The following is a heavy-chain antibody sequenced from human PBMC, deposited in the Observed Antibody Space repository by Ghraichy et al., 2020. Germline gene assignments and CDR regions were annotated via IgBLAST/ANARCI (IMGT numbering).Heavy chain of an antibody. J-gene: IGHJ3*02. Sequence: SETLSLTCTVSGGSISSGGYYWSWIRQHPGKGLEWIGYIYYSGSTYYNPSLKSRVTISVDTSKNQFSLKLSSVTAADTAVYYCARVLNGYYYDSSGPVPPGQAFDIWGQGTMVTVSS. CDR3: ARVLNGYYYDSSGPVPPGQAFDI. D-gene: IGHD3-22*01. CDR1: GGSISSGGYY. CDR2: IYYSGST. V-gene: IGHV4-31*03.